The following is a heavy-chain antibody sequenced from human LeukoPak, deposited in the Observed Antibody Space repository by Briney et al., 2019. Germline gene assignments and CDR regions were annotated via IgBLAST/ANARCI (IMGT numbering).Heavy chain of an antibody. CDR2: INPNSGDT. D-gene: IGHD3-10*01. CDR3: ERGDYYGSPKVVAA. Sequence: ASVKVSCKASGYTFTDYYINWVRQAPGQGLEWMGWINPNSGDTNYAQKFQDRVTMTRDTSISTAYIELKLLRSDDTAVYYCERGDYYGSPKVVAAWGQGTLVTVSS. J-gene: IGHJ5*02. V-gene: IGHV1-2*02. CDR1: GYTFTDYY.